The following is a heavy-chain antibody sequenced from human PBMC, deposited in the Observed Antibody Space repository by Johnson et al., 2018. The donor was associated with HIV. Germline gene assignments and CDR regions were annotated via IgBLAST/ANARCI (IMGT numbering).Heavy chain of an antibody. Sequence: QLVESGGGLVQPGRSLRLSCAASGFTFDDYAMHWVRQAPGKGLEWVSGISWNSGTRGYVDSVKGRFTISRDNSKNSVYLQMNSLRVEDTAVYKCAKDVRYSGSYLSFAFDIWGQGTMVTVSS. D-gene: IGHD1-26*01. CDR3: AKDVRYSGSYLSFAFDI. V-gene: IGHV3-9*01. J-gene: IGHJ3*02. CDR1: GFTFDDYA. CDR2: ISWNSGTR.